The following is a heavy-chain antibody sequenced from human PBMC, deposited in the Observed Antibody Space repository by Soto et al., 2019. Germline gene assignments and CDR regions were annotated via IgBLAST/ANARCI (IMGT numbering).Heavy chain of an antibody. Sequence: QIQLVQSGGEVKKPGASVNVSCKASGYTFTNYGIGWVRQAPGPGLEWMGWISTYNVTTIYAQNFQDRVTMTTDTSTRAAYMELKSPPSDDTAVYYCARVPGELHLLDAFDVWGQGTMLTVSS. CDR1: GYTFTNYG. J-gene: IGHJ3*01. CDR3: ARVPGELHLLDAFDV. CDR2: ISTYNVTT. D-gene: IGHD1-7*01. V-gene: IGHV1-18*01.